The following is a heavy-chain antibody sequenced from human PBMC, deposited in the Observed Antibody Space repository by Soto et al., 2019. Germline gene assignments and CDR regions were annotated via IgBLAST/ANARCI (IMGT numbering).Heavy chain of an antibody. V-gene: IGHV4-30-2*01. CDR3: ARALDR. CDR1: GGSISSGGYS. J-gene: IGHJ5*02. CDR2: IYNSGST. Sequence: QLQLQESGSGLVKSSQTLSLTCAVSGGSISSGGYSWSWIRQPPGKGLEWCGYIYNSGSTYYNPSLKSRVTISADRSKNKFSLKLRSVTAADKAVYYCARALDRWGQGTLVTVSS.